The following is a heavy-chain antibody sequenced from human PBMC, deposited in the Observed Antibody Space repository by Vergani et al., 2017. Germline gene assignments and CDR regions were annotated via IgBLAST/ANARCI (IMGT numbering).Heavy chain of an antibody. Sequence: QVQLQESGPGLVKPSETLSLTCTVSGGSISSSSYYWGWIRQPPGKGLEWIGSIYYSGSTYYNPSLKSRVTISVDTSKNQFSLKLSSVTAADTAVYYCARDSGGAQGYPLVPLDYWGQGTLVTVSS. J-gene: IGHJ4*02. CDR3: ARDSGGAQGYPLVPLDY. V-gene: IGHV4-39*07. CDR2: IYYSGST. CDR1: GGSISSSSYY. D-gene: IGHD3-16*01.